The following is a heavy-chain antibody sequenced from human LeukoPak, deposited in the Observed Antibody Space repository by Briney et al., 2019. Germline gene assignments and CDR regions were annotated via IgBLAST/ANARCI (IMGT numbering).Heavy chain of an antibody. D-gene: IGHD6-13*01. CDR2: ISYDGTNK. Sequence: GGSLRLSCAASGFTSGFTFSSYAMHWVRQAPGKGLEWVAVISYDGTNKYYADSVKGRFTISRDNSKNTLYLQMNSLRTEDTAVYYCASEIIAAAEYNWFDPWGQGTLVTVSS. CDR3: ASEIIAAAEYNWFDP. V-gene: IGHV3-30*04. J-gene: IGHJ5*02. CDR1: GFTFSSYA.